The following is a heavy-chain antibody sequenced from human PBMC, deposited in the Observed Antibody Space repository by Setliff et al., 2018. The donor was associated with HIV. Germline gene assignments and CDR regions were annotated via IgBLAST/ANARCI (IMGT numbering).Heavy chain of an antibody. J-gene: IGHJ4*02. D-gene: IGHD2-2*01. V-gene: IGHV3-48*03. CDR1: GFTFSSYE. Sequence: GGSLRLSCAASGFTFSSYEMNWVRQAPGKGLEWVSYISSSDNTIHYADSVRGRFTISGDNAKNSLYLQMNSLRAEDTAVYYCARGEPTILVVPAAFFDYWGQGTLVTVSS. CDR2: ISSSDNTI. CDR3: ARGEPTILVVPAAFFDY.